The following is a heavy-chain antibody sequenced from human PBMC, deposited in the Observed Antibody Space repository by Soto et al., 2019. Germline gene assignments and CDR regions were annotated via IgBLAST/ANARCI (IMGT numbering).Heavy chain of an antibody. D-gene: IGHD3-10*01. CDR3: ALSSGKLLWFGEPFSGSGFDH. J-gene: IGHJ5*02. V-gene: IGHV4-39*01. CDR2: IYYTGST. CDR1: GVSITSGTYY. Sequence: PSETLSLTCTVSGVSITSGTYYWGWIRQPPGKGLEWIGTIYYTGSTYYDPSLKSRVTISVDTSKNQFSLKLTSVTAADTAVYYCALSSGKLLWFGEPFSGSGFDHWGQGTLVTVS.